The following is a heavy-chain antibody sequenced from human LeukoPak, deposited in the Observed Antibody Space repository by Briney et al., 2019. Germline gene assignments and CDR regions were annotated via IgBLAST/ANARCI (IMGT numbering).Heavy chain of an antibody. Sequence: ASVSVSCTASGYTFTDYYIHWVRQAPGQGPEWMGCINPNRGVTNYAQTFQGRVTVTRDTSISTAYMELSRLRSDDTAMYYCARDTARITIFGVAKYMDVWGKGTTVTASS. J-gene: IGHJ6*03. CDR1: GYTFTDYY. CDR2: INPNRGVT. D-gene: IGHD3-3*01. V-gene: IGHV1-2*02. CDR3: ARDTARITIFGVAKYMDV.